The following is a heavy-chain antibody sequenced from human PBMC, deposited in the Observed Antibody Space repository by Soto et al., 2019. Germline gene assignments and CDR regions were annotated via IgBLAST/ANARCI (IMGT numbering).Heavy chain of an antibody. CDR3: ARDLRRSGNGMDV. CDR2: ISPNSGGT. Sequence: GASVKVSCKASGYTFSGYYMHWARLAPGQGLEWMGWISPNSGGTNYAQKFQGRVTMTLDTSISTAYMELSRLRSDDTAVYYCARDLRRSGNGMDVWGQGTTVTVPS. J-gene: IGHJ6*02. D-gene: IGHD3-10*01. V-gene: IGHV1-2*02. CDR1: GYTFSGYY.